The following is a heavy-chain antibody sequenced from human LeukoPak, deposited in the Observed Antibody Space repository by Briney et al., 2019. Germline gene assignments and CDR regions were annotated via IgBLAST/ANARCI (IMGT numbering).Heavy chain of an antibody. CDR2: ISGSGGST. D-gene: IGHD3-10*01. CDR3: AKDRYYGSGSYLFDY. V-gene: IGHV3-23*01. Sequence: GGSLRLSCAASGFTFSSYGMSWVRQAPGKGLEWVSAISGSGGSTYYADSVKGRFTISRDNSKSTLYLQMNSLRAEDTAVYYCAKDRYYGSGSYLFDYWGQGTLVTVSS. J-gene: IGHJ4*02. CDR1: GFTFSSYG.